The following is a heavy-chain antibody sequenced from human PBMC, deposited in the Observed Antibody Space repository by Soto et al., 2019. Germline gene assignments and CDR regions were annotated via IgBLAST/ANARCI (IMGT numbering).Heavy chain of an antibody. CDR2: INPNSGGT. Sequence: GASVKVSCKASGYTFTGYYMHWVRQAPGQGLEWMGWINPNSGGTNYAQKFQGWVTMTRDTSISTAYMELSRLRSDDTAVYYCARDSRDGYSSSWYIRYWGQGTLVTVSS. V-gene: IGHV1-2*04. D-gene: IGHD6-13*01. CDR1: GYTFTGYY. J-gene: IGHJ4*01. CDR3: ARDSRDGYSSSWYIRY.